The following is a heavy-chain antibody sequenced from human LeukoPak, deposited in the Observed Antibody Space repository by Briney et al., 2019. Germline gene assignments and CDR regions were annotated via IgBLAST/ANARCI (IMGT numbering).Heavy chain of an antibody. CDR3: ARGSSSPPSKNHCYY. V-gene: IGHV3-21*04. CDR2: ISSGSSYI. CDR1: GFTSTTYS. J-gene: IGHJ4*02. D-gene: IGHD1-14*01. Sequence: PGGSLSLSCAPSGFTSTTYSMNTVRQAPGKGLEWVSSISSGSSYIYYADSVKGRFTISRDNAKNSLYLQMNSRRAEDTAVSYCARGSSSPPSKNHCYYSGEGALVTVSS.